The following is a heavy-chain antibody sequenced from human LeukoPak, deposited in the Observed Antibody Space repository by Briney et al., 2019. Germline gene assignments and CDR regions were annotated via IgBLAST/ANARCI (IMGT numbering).Heavy chain of an antibody. CDR2: IRYDGSNK. CDR1: GFTFSSYG. V-gene: IGHV3-30*02. D-gene: IGHD2-15*01. CDR3: AKGRGCSGGSCYLFQH. Sequence: PGGSLRLSCAASGFTFSSYGMHWVRQAPGKGLEWVAFIRYDGSNKYYADSVKGRFPISRDNSKNTLYLQMNSVRAEDTAVYYCAKGRGCSGGSCYLFQHWGQGTLVTVSS. J-gene: IGHJ1*01.